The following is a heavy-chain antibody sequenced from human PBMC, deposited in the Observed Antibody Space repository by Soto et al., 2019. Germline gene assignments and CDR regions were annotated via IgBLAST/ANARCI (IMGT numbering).Heavy chain of an antibody. J-gene: IGHJ4*02. CDR1: GFTFSSYG. CDR3: ASPGPYYYGSGTMAAAY. Sequence: QVQLVESGGGVVQPGRSLRLSCAASGFTFSSYGMHWVRQAPGKGLEWVAVISYDGSNKYYADSVKGRFTISRDNSKNTLYLQRNSLRAEDTAVYYCASPGPYYYGSGTMAAAYWGQGTLVTVSS. D-gene: IGHD3-10*01. V-gene: IGHV3-30*03. CDR2: ISYDGSNK.